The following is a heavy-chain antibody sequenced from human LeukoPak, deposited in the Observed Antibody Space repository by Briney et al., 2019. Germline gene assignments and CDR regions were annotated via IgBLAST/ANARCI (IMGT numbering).Heavy chain of an antibody. J-gene: IGHJ4*02. D-gene: IGHD3-10*01. CDR1: GFTFSSYA. CDR2: ISGTGDST. V-gene: IGHV3-23*01. CDR3: ARPGITMVIMGPYYFDY. Sequence: GGSLRLSCAASGFTFSSYAVSWVRQAPGKGLEWVSTISGTGDSTYYADSVKGRFSISRDNSRDTLYLQMNRLTADDTAVYFCARPGITMVIMGPYYFDYWGRGTLVTVSS.